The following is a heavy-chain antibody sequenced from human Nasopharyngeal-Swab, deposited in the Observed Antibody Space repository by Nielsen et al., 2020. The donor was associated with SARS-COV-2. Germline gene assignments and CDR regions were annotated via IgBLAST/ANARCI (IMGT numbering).Heavy chain of an antibody. Sequence: VRQAPGKGLEWVSYISGGSSAIYYADSVKGRFTISRDNGKNSLYLQMSSLRDEDTAVYYCARDSRVAYSMDVWGQGTTVTVSS. D-gene: IGHD2-15*01. V-gene: IGHV3-48*02. J-gene: IGHJ6*02. CDR2: ISGGSSAI. CDR3: ARDSRVAYSMDV.